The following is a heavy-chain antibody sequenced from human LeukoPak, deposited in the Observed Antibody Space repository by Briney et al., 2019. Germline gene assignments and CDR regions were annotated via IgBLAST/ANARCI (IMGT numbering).Heavy chain of an antibody. V-gene: IGHV3-48*02. J-gene: IGHJ6*02. Sequence: GGSLRLSCAASGFTFSSNSMNWVRQAPGEGLEWVSYISSGGSTIYYADSVEGRFTISRDNAKNSLYLQMNSLRDEDTAVYYCVRDDAGTDHNYYGMDVWGQGTTVTVSS. CDR3: VRDDAGTDHNYYGMDV. CDR2: ISSGGSTI. CDR1: GFTFSSNS. D-gene: IGHD1-14*01.